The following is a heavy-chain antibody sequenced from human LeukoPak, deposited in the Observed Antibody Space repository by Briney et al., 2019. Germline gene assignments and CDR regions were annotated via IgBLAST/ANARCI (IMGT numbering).Heavy chain of an antibody. CDR3: ATEEDMVRGVLY. CDR2: INPNSGGT. D-gene: IGHD3-10*01. Sequence: ASVKVSCKASGYTFTGYYMHWVRQAPGQGLEWMGWINPNSGGTNYAQKFQGRVTMTRDTSISTAYMELSRLRSDDTAVYYCATEEDMVRGVLYWGQGTLVTVSS. J-gene: IGHJ4*02. V-gene: IGHV1-2*02. CDR1: GYTFTGYY.